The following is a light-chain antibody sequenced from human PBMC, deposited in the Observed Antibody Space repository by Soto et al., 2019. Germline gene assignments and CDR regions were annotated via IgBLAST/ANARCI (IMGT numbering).Light chain of an antibody. CDR1: QSISSW. CDR2: YAS. V-gene: IGKV1-5*01. Sequence: DLQMTQSPSSLAASVGDRFTSTCRSSQSISSWLAWYQQKPGKDPKLLIYYASSLESGVPSRFSGSGSGTEFTLTISSLEPEDFAVYYCQQRSNWPPGTLTFGGGTKVDIK. CDR3: QQRSNWPPGTLT. J-gene: IGKJ4*01.